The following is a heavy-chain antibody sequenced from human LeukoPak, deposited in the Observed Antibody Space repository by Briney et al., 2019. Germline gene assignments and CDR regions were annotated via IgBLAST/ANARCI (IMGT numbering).Heavy chain of an antibody. CDR2: ISAYNGNT. CDR3: ARASKVVPAAMDYYYGMDV. CDR1: GYTFTSYG. V-gene: IGHV1-18*01. D-gene: IGHD2-2*01. Sequence: ASVKVSCKASGYTFTSYGISWVRQAPGQGLEWMGWISAYNGNTNYAQKLQGRVTMTTDTSTSTAYMELSSLRSEDTAVYYCARASKVVPAAMDYYYGMDVWGQGTTVTVSS. J-gene: IGHJ6*02.